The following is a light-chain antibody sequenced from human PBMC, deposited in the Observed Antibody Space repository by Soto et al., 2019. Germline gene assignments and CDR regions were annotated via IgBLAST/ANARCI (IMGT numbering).Light chain of an antibody. CDR2: NNN. CDR1: SSNIGTNA. J-gene: IGLJ1*01. CDR3: AAWDDSLNGYV. Sequence: QSVLTQPPSASGTPGQRVTSSCSGGSSNIGTNAVNWYQQLPGTAPKLLIYNNNQRPSGVPDRSSGSKSGTSASLAISGLQSEDEADYYCAAWDDSLNGYVFGTGTKVTVL. V-gene: IGLV1-44*01.